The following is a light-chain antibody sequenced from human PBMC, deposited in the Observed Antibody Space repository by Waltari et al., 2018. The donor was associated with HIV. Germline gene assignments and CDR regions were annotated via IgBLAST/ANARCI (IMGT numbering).Light chain of an antibody. CDR3: CSYAGTSTPYV. J-gene: IGLJ1*01. CDR2: EDS. CDR1: NSAVGSYNL. Sequence: QSALPQPASVSGSPGQSITISCTGTNSAVGSYNLVSWYQQHPGKAPKLMIYEDSKRPSGISNRFSGSKSGNTASLTISGLQAEDEAEYFCCSYAGTSTPYVFGIGTKVTVL. V-gene: IGLV2-23*01.